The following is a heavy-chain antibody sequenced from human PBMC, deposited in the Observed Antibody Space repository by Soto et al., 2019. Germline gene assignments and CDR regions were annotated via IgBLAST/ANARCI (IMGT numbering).Heavy chain of an antibody. J-gene: IGHJ4*02. CDR1: GFTFSTYA. V-gene: IGHV3-23*01. CDR2: ISGSCVNT. Sequence: EVQLLESGGGLVQPGGSLRLSCAASGFTFSTYAMSWVRQAPGKGLEWVSAISGSCVNTYYASAVQGRFTISRDNSKNTLYLQMNSLRAEDTAVYYCAKDAQDRFSYYFDDWGQGTLVTVSS. CDR3: AKDAQDRFSYYFDD. D-gene: IGHD2-15*01.